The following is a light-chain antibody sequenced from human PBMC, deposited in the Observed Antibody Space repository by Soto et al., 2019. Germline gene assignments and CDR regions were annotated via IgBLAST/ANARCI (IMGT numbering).Light chain of an antibody. Sequence: EIVLTQSPGTLSLSPGERATLPCRASQSVKSSYLAWYQHKPGQAPRLLIYGTSSRATGIPDRFSGSGSGTDFTLTISRLEPEDFAVYYCQQRSNFPTFGQGTRLEIK. V-gene: IGKV3D-20*02. CDR1: QSVKSSY. CDR3: QQRSNFPT. CDR2: GTS. J-gene: IGKJ5*01.